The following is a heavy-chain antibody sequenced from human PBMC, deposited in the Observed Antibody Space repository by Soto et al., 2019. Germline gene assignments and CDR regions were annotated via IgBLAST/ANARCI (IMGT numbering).Heavy chain of an antibody. V-gene: IGHV3-30*18. CDR2: VSYDGSFK. CDR3: AKDSDQLLFDYYYYGMDV. J-gene: IGHJ6*02. Sequence: GGSLRLSCEASGFTFSKFGIHWVRQAPGKGLEWVAVVSYDGSFKYYADSVKGRFTISRDNSKNTLYLQMNSLRPEDTALYYCAKDSDQLLFDYYYYGMDVWSQGTTVTVSS. CDR1: GFTFSKFG. D-gene: IGHD2-2*01.